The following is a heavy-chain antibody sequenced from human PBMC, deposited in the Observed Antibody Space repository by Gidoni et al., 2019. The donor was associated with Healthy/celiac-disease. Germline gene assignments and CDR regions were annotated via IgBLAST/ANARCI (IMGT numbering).Heavy chain of an antibody. V-gene: IGHV1-69*01. Sequence: QVQLVQSGAEVKKPGSSVKVSCKVSGGTFSSYAISWGRQAPGQGLEWMGGIIPIFGTANYAQKFQGRVTITADESTSTAYMELSSLRSEDTAVYYCARDSGYCSGGSCYSFDPWGQGTLVTVSS. J-gene: IGHJ5*02. CDR2: IIPIFGTA. D-gene: IGHD2-15*01. CDR1: GGTFSSYA. CDR3: ARDSGYCSGGSCYSFDP.